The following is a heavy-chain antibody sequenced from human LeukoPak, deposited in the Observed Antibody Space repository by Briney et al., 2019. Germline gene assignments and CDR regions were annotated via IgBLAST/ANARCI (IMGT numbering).Heavy chain of an antibody. CDR2: IYYSGST. D-gene: IGHD2-2*01. CDR1: GGSISSYY. Sequence: SETLSLTCTVSGGSISSYYWSWIRQPPGKGLEWIEYIYYSGSTNYNPSLKSRVTISVDTSKNQFSLKLSSVTAADTAVYYCARGHCSSTSCYDAFDIWGQRTMVTVSS. J-gene: IGHJ3*02. V-gene: IGHV4-59*01. CDR3: ARGHCSSTSCYDAFDI.